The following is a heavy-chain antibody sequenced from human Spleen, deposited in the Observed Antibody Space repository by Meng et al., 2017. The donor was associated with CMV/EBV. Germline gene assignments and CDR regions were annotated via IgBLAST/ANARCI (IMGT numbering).Heavy chain of an antibody. CDR1: GYVFSSYW. V-gene: IGHV5-51*01. CDR2: INPGDSDT. Sequence: GGSLRLSCKGSGYVFSSYWIGWVRQMPGKGPEWMGIINPGDSDTIYSPSFQDQVTISADKSISTAYLQWSSLTASDTAIYYCARHFSGAGFSEWFFDYWGQGTLVTVSS. D-gene: IGHD3-3*01. J-gene: IGHJ4*02. CDR3: ARHFSGAGFSEWFFDY.